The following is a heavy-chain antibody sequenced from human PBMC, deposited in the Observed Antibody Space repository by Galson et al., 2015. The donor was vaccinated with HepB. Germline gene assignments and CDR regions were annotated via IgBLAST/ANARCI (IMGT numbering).Heavy chain of an antibody. V-gene: IGHV1-69*01. CDR2: IIPIFGTA. Sequence: SCKASGVTFSTYAINWVRQAPGQGLEWMGGIIPIFGTANFAQHYQGRVTITADESTSTVYMEVRSLRSEDTAVYYCARGGTRDGYWGQGTLVTVSS. CDR3: ARGGTRDGY. D-gene: IGHD2-15*01. J-gene: IGHJ4*02. CDR1: GVTFSTYA.